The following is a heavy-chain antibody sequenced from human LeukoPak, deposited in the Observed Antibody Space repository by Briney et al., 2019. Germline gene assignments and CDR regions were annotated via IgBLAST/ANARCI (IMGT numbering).Heavy chain of an antibody. Sequence: SETLSLACTVSGGSISSSSYYWGWIRQPPGKGLEWIGSIYYSGSTYYNPSLKSRVTISVDTSKNQFSLKLSSVTAADTAVYYCARVGGHVLRYFDCFSNWGQGTLVTVSS. CDR1: GGSISSSSYY. D-gene: IGHD3-9*01. CDR3: ARVGGHVLRYFDCFSN. CDR2: IYYSGST. V-gene: IGHV4-39*07. J-gene: IGHJ1*01.